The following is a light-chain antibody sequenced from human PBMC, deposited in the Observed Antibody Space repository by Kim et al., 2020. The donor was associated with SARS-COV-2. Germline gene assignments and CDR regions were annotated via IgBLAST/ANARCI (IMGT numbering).Light chain of an antibody. CDR3: QHYMT. J-gene: IGKJ1*01. CDR2: KAS. CDR1: ENINSW. V-gene: IGKV1-5*03. Sequence: PSTLSASVGDRVTITCRASENINSWLAWYQQKPGKAPKVLIYKASTLESGVPSRFSGSGSGTEFTLTITSLQPDDFATYYCQHYMTFGQGTKLEIK.